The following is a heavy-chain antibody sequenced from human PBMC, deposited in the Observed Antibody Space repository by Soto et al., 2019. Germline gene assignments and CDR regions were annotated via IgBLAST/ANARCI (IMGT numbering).Heavy chain of an antibody. D-gene: IGHD3-10*01. Sequence: SETLSLTCTVSGGSISSYYWSWIRQPPGKGLEWIGYIYYTGTTNYNPSLKSRVTISVDTSKNQFSLKLSSVTAADTAVYYCASVLRFGEWNWSDPSGQGTLVTVS. CDR1: GGSISSYY. J-gene: IGHJ5*02. CDR2: IYYTGTT. CDR3: ASVLRFGEWNWSDP. V-gene: IGHV4-59*08.